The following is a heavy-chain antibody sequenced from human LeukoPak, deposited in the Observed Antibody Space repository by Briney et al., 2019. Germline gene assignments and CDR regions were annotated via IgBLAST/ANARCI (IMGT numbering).Heavy chain of an antibody. D-gene: IGHD3-10*01. CDR1: GGSFSGYC. Sequence: SETLSLTCAVYGGSFSGYCWSWIRQPPGKGLEWIGEINHSGSTNYNPSLKSRVTISVDTSKNQFSLKLSSVTAADTAVYYCARWNYGSGSYIDYWGQGTLVTVSS. CDR2: INHSGST. V-gene: IGHV4-34*01. J-gene: IGHJ4*02. CDR3: ARWNYGSGSYIDY.